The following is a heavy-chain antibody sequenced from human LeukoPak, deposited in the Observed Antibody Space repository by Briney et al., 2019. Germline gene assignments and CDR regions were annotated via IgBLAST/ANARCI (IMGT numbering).Heavy chain of an antibody. J-gene: IGHJ6*02. V-gene: IGHV3-49*04. CDR1: GFTFSDHA. D-gene: IGHD3-10*01. CDR2: IRSKTYGGTT. Sequence: GGSLRLSCTASGFTFSDHAMSWVRQAPGKGLEWVGFIRSKTYGGTTEYAPSVKGRFTISRADSISIAYLQMSSLKTEDTAVYYCTRGPTQLRLYYGMDAWGQGTTVIVSS. CDR3: TRGPTQLRLYYGMDA.